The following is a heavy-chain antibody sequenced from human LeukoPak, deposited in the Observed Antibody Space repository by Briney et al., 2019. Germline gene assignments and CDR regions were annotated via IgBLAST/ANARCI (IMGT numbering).Heavy chain of an antibody. Sequence: GASVKVSCKASGYTFTGYYMHWVRQAPGQGLEWMGWINPNSGGTNYAQKFQGRVTMTRDTSISTAYMEPSRLRSDDTAVYYCARIAAAGKNWFDPWGQGTLVTVSS. D-gene: IGHD6-13*01. CDR3: ARIAAAGKNWFDP. CDR2: INPNSGGT. J-gene: IGHJ5*02. CDR1: GYTFTGYY. V-gene: IGHV1-2*02.